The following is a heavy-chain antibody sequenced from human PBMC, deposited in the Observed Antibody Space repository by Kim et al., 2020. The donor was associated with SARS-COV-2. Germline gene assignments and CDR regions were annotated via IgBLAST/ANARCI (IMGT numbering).Heavy chain of an antibody. Sequence: ASVKVSCKASGYTFTSYAMHWVRQAPGQRLEWMGWINAGNGNTKYSQKFQGRVTITRDTSASTAYMELSSLRSEDTAVYYCARRRYFDWLLSVPFYYYYGMDVWGQGTTVTVSS. V-gene: IGHV1-3*01. D-gene: IGHD3-9*01. CDR3: ARRRYFDWLLSVPFYYYYGMDV. CDR1: GYTFTSYA. J-gene: IGHJ6*02. CDR2: INAGNGNT.